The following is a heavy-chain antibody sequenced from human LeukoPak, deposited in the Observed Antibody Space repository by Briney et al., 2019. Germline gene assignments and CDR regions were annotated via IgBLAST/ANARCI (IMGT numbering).Heavy chain of an antibody. CDR1: GFTFSSYA. D-gene: IGHD6-19*01. CDR2: IYYSGST. V-gene: IGHV4-59*01. CDR3: AREDSSGWHKYYFDY. J-gene: IGHJ4*02. Sequence: GSLRLSCAASGFTFSSYAMSWVRQAPGKGLEWIGYIYYSGSTNYNPSLKSRVTISVDTSKNQFSLKLSSVTAADTAVHYCAREDSSGWHKYYFDYWGQGTLVTVSS.